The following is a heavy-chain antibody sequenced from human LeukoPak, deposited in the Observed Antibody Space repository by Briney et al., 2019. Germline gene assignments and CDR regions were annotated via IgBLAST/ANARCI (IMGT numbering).Heavy chain of an antibody. D-gene: IGHD2-2*01. J-gene: IGHJ6*03. CDR3: AKNRRYCSSTSCHRYYYYYYYMDV. Sequence: GGSLRLSCAASEFTFSSYAMSWVRQAPGKGLEWVSTISGTGGSTYYADSVKGRFTISRDNSKNTLYLQMNSLRAEDTAVYYCAKNRRYCSSTSCHRYYYYYYYMDVWGKGTTVTVSS. CDR2: ISGTGGST. CDR1: EFTFSSYA. V-gene: IGHV3-23*01.